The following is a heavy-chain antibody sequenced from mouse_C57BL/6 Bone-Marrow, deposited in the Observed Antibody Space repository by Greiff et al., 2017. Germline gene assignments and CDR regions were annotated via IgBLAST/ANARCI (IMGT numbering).Heavy chain of an antibody. V-gene: IGHV1-53*01. CDR1: GYTFARSW. CDR2: LNPSNGGT. J-gene: IGHJ3*01. Sequence: VQLQPPVTALVKPGASVKLSCKASGYTFARSWMHWVKQRPGQGLAWIGNLNPSNGGTNYNENFKSKATLTVDKSSSEAYMQLSSLTSEDSAVYYCARGWFAYWGQGTLVTVSA. CDR3: ARGWFAY.